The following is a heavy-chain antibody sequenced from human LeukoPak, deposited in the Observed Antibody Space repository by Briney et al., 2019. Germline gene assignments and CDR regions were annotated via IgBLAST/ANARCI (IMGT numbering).Heavy chain of an antibody. CDR2: IYPGHSDT. CDR1: GYSFTNYW. CDR3: ARPNRGALFDY. Sequence: KIGESLKIPCRGSGYSFTNYWIGWVRAIPGEGLEWMGIIYPGHSDTKYSPSFEGQSTNSDDKSISAAYLQWNSLKASDTAIYYCARPNRGALFDYWGEGTQVTVSS. D-gene: IGHD1-14*01. J-gene: IGHJ4*02. V-gene: IGHV5-51*01.